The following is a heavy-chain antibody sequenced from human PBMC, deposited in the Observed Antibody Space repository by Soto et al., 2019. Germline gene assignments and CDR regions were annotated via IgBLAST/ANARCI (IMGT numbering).Heavy chain of an antibody. CDR1: GGAFIGYY. D-gene: IGHD5-12*01. J-gene: IGHJ1*01. CDR2: INHSGIT. V-gene: IGHV4-34*01. Sequence: PSETLSLTCAVYGGAFIGYYWSWSRHPPGKGLEWLAEINHSGITDYNTCLKSRITISIETSKKQFSLKLNSVNAADTAAPYRAVGPSMWLAGGGCWGRRTQITVAS. CDR3: AVGPSMWLAGGGC.